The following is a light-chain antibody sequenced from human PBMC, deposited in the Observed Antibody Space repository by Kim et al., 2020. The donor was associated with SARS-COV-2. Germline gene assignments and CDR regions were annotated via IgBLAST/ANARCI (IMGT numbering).Light chain of an antibody. V-gene: IGKV3-20*01. Sequence: EIVLTQSPGTLSLSPGEGATLSCRASQSVSSNYLAWYQQKPGQAPRLLIYAASSRATGIPDRFSGSGSGTDFTLTISRLEPEDFAVYYCQQYDTSPKFTFGPGTKSGYQT. CDR1: QSVSSNY. CDR2: AAS. J-gene: IGKJ3*01. CDR3: QQYDTSPKFT.